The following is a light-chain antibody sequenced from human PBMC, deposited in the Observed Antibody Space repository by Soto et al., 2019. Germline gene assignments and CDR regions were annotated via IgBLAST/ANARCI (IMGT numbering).Light chain of an antibody. CDR2: DVS. J-gene: IGLJ1*01. CDR3: CSYAGSYSYV. V-gene: IGLV2-11*01. CDR1: NIGSKS. Sequence: LTQPPSVSVAPGQTARITCGGNNIGSKSVHWYQQHPGKAPKLMIYDVSKRPSGVPDRFSGSKSGNTASLTISGLQAEDEADYYCCSYAGSYSYVFGTGTKVTVL.